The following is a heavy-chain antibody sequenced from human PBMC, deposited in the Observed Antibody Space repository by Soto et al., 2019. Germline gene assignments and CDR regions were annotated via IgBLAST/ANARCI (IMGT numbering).Heavy chain of an antibody. CDR3: ARGKSGLRAFDV. J-gene: IGHJ3*01. CDR2: TYYRSKWYN. CDR1: GDSVSNNNAA. Sequence: PSQTLSLTCAISGDSVSNNNAACGWIRQSPSRGLEWLGRTYYRSKWYNDYAVSVKSRISINPDTSKNQFSLQLNSLTPEDAAMYYCARGKSGLRAFDVWGQGTLVTVSS. V-gene: IGHV6-1*01. D-gene: IGHD4-17*01.